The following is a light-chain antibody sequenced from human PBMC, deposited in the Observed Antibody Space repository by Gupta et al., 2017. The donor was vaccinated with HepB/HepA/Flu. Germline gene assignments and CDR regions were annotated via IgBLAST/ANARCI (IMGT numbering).Light chain of an antibody. CDR1: SSDVGGYNY. CDR2: DVT. Sequence: QSGLTQPASVSAYPGQSLAISCTGPSSDVGGYNYVSWYQQHPGKAPKVIIYDVTNRPSGVSNRFSGSKSGNTASLTISGLQAEDEADYYCISYTSSRTVVFGGGTKLTVL. CDR3: ISYTSSRTVV. V-gene: IGLV2-14*01. J-gene: IGLJ2*01.